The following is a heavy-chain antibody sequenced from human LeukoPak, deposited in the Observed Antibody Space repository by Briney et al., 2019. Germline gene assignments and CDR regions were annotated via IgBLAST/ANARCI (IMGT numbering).Heavy chain of an antibody. CDR1: GGSISNFY. J-gene: IGHJ4*02. V-gene: IGHV4-59*01. CDR3: ARALYSGYDY. Sequence: PSETLSLTCSVFGGSISNFYWSWIRQPPGKGLEWIGYIHYSGSTNYNPSPKSRVTISVDTSKNQFSLKLTSVTAEDTAVYYCARALYSGYDYWGQGTLVTVSS. CDR2: IHYSGST. D-gene: IGHD5-12*01.